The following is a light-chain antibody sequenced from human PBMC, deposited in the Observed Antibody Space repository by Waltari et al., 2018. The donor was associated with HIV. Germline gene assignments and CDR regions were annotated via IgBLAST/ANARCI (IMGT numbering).Light chain of an antibody. CDR3: QHYNNWPPWT. J-gene: IGKJ2*02. CDR2: GSS. CDR1: QSVHSN. V-gene: IGKV3-15*01. Sequence: EIVMTQSPATLSVSPGERATLSCRASQSVHSNLAWYQQKPGQAPRLLIYGSSTRATGIPARFSGSGSGTEFTLTISSLQSEDFAVYYCQHYNNWPPWTFGQGTQLEIK.